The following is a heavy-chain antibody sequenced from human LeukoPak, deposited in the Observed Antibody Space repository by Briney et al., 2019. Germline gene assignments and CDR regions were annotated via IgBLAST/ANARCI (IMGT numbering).Heavy chain of an antibody. Sequence: GESLKISCKGSGYNFTSYWIGWVRQMPGKGLEWMGIIYPGDSDTGYSPSFQGQVTISADKSISTAYLQWSSLKASDTAMYHCAKSFSGYYSYYFDYWGQGTLVTVSS. V-gene: IGHV5-51*01. CDR2: IYPGDSDT. J-gene: IGHJ4*02. D-gene: IGHD3-22*01. CDR1: GYNFTSYW. CDR3: AKSFSGYYSYYFDY.